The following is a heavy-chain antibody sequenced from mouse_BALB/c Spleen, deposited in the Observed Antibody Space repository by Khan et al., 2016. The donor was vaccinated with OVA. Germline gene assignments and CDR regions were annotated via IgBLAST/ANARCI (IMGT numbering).Heavy chain of an antibody. Sequence: EVQLQESGPGLVKPSQSLSLTCTVTGYSITSGYGWNWIRQFPGNKLEWMGYISYSGSTNYNPSLKSRISLTRDTTKNQFFLQCNSVTTEDTATYYCARTARIKYWGQGTTLTVAS. D-gene: IGHD1-2*01. V-gene: IGHV3-2*02. CDR2: ISYSGST. J-gene: IGHJ2*01. CDR3: ARTARIKY. CDR1: GYSITSGYG.